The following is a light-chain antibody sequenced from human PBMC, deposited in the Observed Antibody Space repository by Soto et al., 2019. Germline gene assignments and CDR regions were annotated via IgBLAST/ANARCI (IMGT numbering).Light chain of an antibody. J-gene: IGKJ3*01. CDR3: QQYYSFPFT. Sequence: VISMTQSPSLLSASTGDRVTISCRMSQDIKNYLAWYQQRPGKAPALLIYSASTLQNGVPSRFSGSWSWTDFTLTISRLQSEDFATYYCQQYYSFPFTFGPGTKVDV. CDR1: QDIKNY. V-gene: IGKV1D-8*01. CDR2: SAS.